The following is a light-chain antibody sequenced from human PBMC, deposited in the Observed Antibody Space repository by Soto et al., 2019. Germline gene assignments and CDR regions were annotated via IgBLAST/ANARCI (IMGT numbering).Light chain of an antibody. CDR2: EVT. CDR1: SSDVGGYNY. V-gene: IGLV2-8*01. CDR3: ASYAGGKNFYV. Sequence: QSALTQPPSASGSPGQSVAISCTGTSSDVGGYNYVSWYQQHPGKAPKLIIYEVTKRPSGVPDRFSGPKSGNTASLTVSGLQAEDEADYHCASYAGGKNFYVFGTGTKLTVL. J-gene: IGLJ1*01.